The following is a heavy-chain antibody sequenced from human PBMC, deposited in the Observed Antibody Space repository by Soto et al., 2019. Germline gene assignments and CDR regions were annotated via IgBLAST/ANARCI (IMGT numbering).Heavy chain of an antibody. CDR2: IIPILGIA. D-gene: IGHD2-15*01. V-gene: IGHV1-69*08. J-gene: IGHJ1*01. Sequence: QVQLVESGAEVKKPGSSVKVSCKASGGTFSSYTISWVRQAPGQGLEWMGRIIPILGIANYAQKFQGRVTITADKPTSTAYMELSSLRSEDTAVYYCAREITFCSGGSCHAEYFQHWRQGTLVTVSS. CDR1: GGTFSSYT. CDR3: AREITFCSGGSCHAEYFQH.